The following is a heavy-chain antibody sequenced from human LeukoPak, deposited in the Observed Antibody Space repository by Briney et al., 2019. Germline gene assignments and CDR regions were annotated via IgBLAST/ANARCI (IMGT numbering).Heavy chain of an antibody. CDR1: GGSISSGSYY. Sequence: SQTLSLTCTVSGGSISSGSYYWSWIRQPAGKGPEWIGRIYTSGSTNYNPSLKSRVTISVDTSKNQFSLKLSSVTAADTAVYYCARDQETGLHYWGQGTLVTVSS. V-gene: IGHV4-61*02. CDR3: ARDQETGLHY. D-gene: IGHD3-10*01. CDR2: IYTSGST. J-gene: IGHJ4*02.